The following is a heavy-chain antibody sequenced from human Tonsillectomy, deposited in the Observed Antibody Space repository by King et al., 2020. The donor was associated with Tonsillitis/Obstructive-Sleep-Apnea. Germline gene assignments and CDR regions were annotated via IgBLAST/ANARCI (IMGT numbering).Heavy chain of an antibody. CDR2: IYWDDDK. Sequence: TLKESGPTLVKPTQTLTLTCTFSGFSLSTIGVGVGWIRQPPGKALEWLALIYWDDDKRYSPSLKSRLTITKDTSKNQVVLSMTNMDPVDTATYFCDRRPCDTTCYPTFDYWGQGTLVTVSS. CDR3: DRRPCDTTCYPTFDY. V-gene: IGHV2-5*02. J-gene: IGHJ4*02. CDR1: GFSLSTIGVG. D-gene: IGHD2-2*01.